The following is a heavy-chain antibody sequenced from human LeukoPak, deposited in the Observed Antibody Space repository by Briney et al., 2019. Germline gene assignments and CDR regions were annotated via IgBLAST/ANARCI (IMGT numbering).Heavy chain of an antibody. CDR3: AKDGYHDFWSGYYPSDI. D-gene: IGHD3-3*01. Sequence: PGGSLRLSCAASGFTFSSYGMHWVRQAPGKGLEWVAVISYDGSNKYYADSVKGRFTISRDNSKNTLYLQMNSLRAEDTAVYYCAKDGYHDFWSGYYPSDIWGQGTLVTVSS. CDR2: ISYDGSNK. J-gene: IGHJ4*02. V-gene: IGHV3-30*18. CDR1: GFTFSSYG.